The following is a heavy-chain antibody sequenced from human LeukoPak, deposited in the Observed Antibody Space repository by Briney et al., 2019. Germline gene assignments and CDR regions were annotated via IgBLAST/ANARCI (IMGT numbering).Heavy chain of an antibody. CDR2: IYYSGST. Sequence: SETLSLTCTVSGGSISSSSYSWGWIRQPPGKGLEWIGSIYYSGSTYYNPSLKSRVTISVDTSKNQFSLKLSSVTAADTAVYYCARRFTYYYGSGSYYKWQYYFDYWGQGTLVTVSS. CDR3: ARRFTYYYGSGSYYKWQYYFDY. V-gene: IGHV4-39*01. J-gene: IGHJ4*02. CDR1: GGSISSSSYS. D-gene: IGHD3-10*01.